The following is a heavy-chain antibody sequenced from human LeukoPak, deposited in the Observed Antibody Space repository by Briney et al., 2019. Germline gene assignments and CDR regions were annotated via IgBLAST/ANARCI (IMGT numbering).Heavy chain of an antibody. CDR3: ARDAYYYGMDV. Sequence: GGSLRLSCAASGFTFSSYWMSWVRQAPGKGLEWVANIKQDGSEKFYVDSVKGRFTISRDNAKNSLYLQMNSLRAEDTALYYCARDAYYYGMDVWGRGTTVTVSS. CDR1: GFTFSSYW. CDR2: IKQDGSEK. J-gene: IGHJ6*02. V-gene: IGHV3-7*01.